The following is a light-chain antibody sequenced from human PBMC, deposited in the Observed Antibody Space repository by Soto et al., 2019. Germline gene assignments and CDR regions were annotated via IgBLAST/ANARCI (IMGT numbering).Light chain of an antibody. CDR3: CSYAGSVYV. Sequence: QSALTQPRSVSGSPGQSVTISCTGTSSDVGGYNYVSWYQQHPGKAPKLMIYDVSKRPSGVPDRFSGSKSGNTASLTISGLQAEDGADYYCCSYAGSVYVFGTGTKVTVL. CDR1: SSDVGGYNY. J-gene: IGLJ1*01. V-gene: IGLV2-11*01. CDR2: DVS.